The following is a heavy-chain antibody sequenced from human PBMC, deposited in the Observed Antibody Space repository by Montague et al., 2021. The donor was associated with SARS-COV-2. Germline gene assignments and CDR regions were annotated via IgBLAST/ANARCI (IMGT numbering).Heavy chain of an antibody. D-gene: IGHD3-10*01. Sequence: SLRLSCAASGSTFSSYAMIWVRQAPGKGLEWVSTISSTGRSTYFADSVKGRFIISRDNSRNTVYMQMNNLRAEDTAVYYCAKGFTYYFASGGYPNYFDPWGQGTLVSVSS. V-gene: IGHV3-23*01. CDR2: ISSTGRST. J-gene: IGHJ5*02. CDR1: GSTFSSYA. CDR3: AKGFTYYFASGGYPNYFDP.